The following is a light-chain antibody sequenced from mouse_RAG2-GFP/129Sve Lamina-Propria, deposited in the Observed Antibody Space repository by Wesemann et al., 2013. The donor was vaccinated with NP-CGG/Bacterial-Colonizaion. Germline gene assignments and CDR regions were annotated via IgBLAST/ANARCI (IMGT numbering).Light chain of an antibody. CDR3: QQYSSYLT. CDR2: WAS. CDR1: QDVGTA. V-gene: IGKV6-23*01. J-gene: IGKJ5*01. Sequence: DIVMTQSHKFMSTSVGDRVSITCKASQDVGTAVAWYQQKPGQSPKLLIYWASTRESGVPDRFTGSGSGTDFTLTISNMQSEDLADYFCQQYSSYLTFGAGTKLELK.